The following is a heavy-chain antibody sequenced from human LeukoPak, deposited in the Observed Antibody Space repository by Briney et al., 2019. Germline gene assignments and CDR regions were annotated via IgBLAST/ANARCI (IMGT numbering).Heavy chain of an antibody. D-gene: IGHD3-10*01. CDR2: ISYDGSNK. CDR1: GFTFSSYA. Sequence: GRSLRLSCAASGFTFSSYAMHWVRQAPGKGLEWVAVISYDGSNKYYADSVKGRFTISRDNSKNTLYLQMNSLRAEDTAVYYCARAMVRGVIGYYMDVWGKGTTVTVSS. J-gene: IGHJ6*03. V-gene: IGHV3-30*04. CDR3: ARAMVRGVIGYYMDV.